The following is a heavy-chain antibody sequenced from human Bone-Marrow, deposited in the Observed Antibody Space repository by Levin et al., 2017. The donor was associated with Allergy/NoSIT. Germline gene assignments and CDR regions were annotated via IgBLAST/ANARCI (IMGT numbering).Heavy chain of an antibody. J-gene: IGHJ4*02. CDR2: IFYTGGT. Sequence: SETLFLTCTASGGSLSDNYWTWIRQPPGKGLEWIGHIFYTGGTDYNPSLESRVTISIDTSKNQFSLRVRSVTAADTAVYHCARGHHDLRFWSQGTLVTVSS. CDR1: GGSLSDNY. D-gene: IGHD3-16*01. CDR3: ARGHHDLRF. V-gene: IGHV4-59*01.